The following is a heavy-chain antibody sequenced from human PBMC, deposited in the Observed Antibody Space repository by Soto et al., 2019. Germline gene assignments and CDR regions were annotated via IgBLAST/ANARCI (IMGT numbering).Heavy chain of an antibody. J-gene: IGHJ4*02. CDR3: AKDDPFAVASIDDY. Sequence: QVQLVESGGGVVQPGRSLRLSCAASGFTFSSYGMHWVRQAPGKGLEWVAVISYDGSNKYYAGSVKGRFTIYRDNSKNTLYLQMNSLRAEDTAVYYCAKDDPFAVASIDDYWGQGTLVTVSS. V-gene: IGHV3-30*18. CDR1: GFTFSSYG. CDR2: ISYDGSNK. D-gene: IGHD3-3*01.